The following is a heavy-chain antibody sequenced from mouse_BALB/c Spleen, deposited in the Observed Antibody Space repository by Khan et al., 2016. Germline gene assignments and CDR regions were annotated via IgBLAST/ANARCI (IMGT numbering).Heavy chain of an antibody. Sequence: QVQLQQSGPELVRPGESVKISCKGSGYTFTDYAMHWVKQSHAKSLEWIGVINIYYGNTNYKQKFKGKATMTVDKSSSTAYMELARLTSEDSAIYYCARGGNFFDYWGQGTTLTVSS. V-gene: IGHV1S137*01. CDR3: ARGGNFFDY. J-gene: IGHJ2*01. CDR2: INIYYGNT. CDR1: GYTFTDYA.